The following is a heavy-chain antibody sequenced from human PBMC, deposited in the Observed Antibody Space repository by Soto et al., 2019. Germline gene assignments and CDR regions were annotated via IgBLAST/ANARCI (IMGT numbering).Heavy chain of an antibody. V-gene: IGHV4-31*03. D-gene: IGHD2-15*01. CDR3: ARASPRNRWTRTVGGPDAGHGTDV. J-gene: IGHJ6*02. Sequence: SETLSLTCSVSGGSISSGGYYWSWIRQHPGKGLEWIGYIYYSGSTYYNPSLKSRVTISVDTSKNQFSLKLSSVTAADTAVYYCARASPRNRWTRTVGGPDAGHGTDVWGQGTTVTVSS. CDR2: IYYSGST. CDR1: GGSISSGGYY.